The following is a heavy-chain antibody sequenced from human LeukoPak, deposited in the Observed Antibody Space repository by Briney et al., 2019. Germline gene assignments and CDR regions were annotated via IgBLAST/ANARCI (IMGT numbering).Heavy chain of an antibody. J-gene: IGHJ4*02. D-gene: IGHD1-1*01. Sequence: PARSLRLSCAASGFTFSNYGIHWVRQAPGRGLEWVAVINYDGSNKYYAHSVKGRFTISRDNSKNTLYLQMNSLRAEDTAVYYCARSSATGLAYWGEGALFTVSS. CDR1: GFTFSNYG. V-gene: IGHV3-30*19. CDR2: INYDGSNK. CDR3: ARSSATGLAY.